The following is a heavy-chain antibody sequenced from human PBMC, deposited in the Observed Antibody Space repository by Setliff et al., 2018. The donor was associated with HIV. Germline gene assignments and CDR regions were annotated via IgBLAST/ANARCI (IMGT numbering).Heavy chain of an antibody. CDR1: GFTFGEYG. J-gene: IGHJ4*02. CDR3: ARDFSTYYSIDS. CDR2: IRSRPFGGTT. Sequence: PGGSLRLSCLGSGFTFGEYGMSWFRQAPGKGLEWVGFIRSRPFGGTTEYAASVKGRFTISRDNSKNTLYLQMNSLRTDDTAVYFCARDFSTYYSIDSWGQGTLVTVSS. V-gene: IGHV3-49*03. D-gene: IGHD3-22*01.